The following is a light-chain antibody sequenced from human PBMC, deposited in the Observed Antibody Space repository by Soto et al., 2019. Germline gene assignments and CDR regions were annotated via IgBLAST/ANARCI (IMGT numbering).Light chain of an antibody. CDR1: SSDVGGYNY. Sequence: QSALTRSASGSGSPGQSIPISYTGTSSDVGGYNYVSWYQQHPGKAPKLMIYDVSNRPSGVSNRFSGSKSGNTASLTISGLQAEDEADYYCSSYTSSSTYVFGTGTKVTVL. V-gene: IGLV2-14*01. CDR2: DVS. J-gene: IGLJ1*01. CDR3: SSYTSSSTYV.